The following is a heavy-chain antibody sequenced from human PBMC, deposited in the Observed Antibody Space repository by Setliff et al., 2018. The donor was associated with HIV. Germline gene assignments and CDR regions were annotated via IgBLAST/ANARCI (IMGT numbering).Heavy chain of an antibody. Sequence: SEILSLTCTVSGGSISSGGYYWSWIRQPAGKGLEWIGHIYTSGSTNYNPSLKSRVTISVDTSKNQFSLKLSSVTAADTAVYYCARASSRLNCSGGSCYRAPYAFDIWGQGTMVTVSS. D-gene: IGHD2-15*01. CDR2: IYTSGST. CDR1: GGSISSGGYY. J-gene: IGHJ3*02. CDR3: ARASSRLNCSGGSCYRAPYAFDI. V-gene: IGHV4-61*09.